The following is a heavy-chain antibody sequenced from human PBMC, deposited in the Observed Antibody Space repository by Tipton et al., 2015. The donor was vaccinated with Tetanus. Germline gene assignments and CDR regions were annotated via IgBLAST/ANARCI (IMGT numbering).Heavy chain of an antibody. V-gene: IGHV3-15*07. D-gene: IGHD1-26*01. CDR2: IKSKTDGGTT. J-gene: IGHJ4*02. CDR1: GLFFKNAW. CDR3: TTSGIVGSGSRVDY. Sequence: SLRLSCATSGLFFKNAWMNWVRQAPGQGLEWVGRIKSKTDGGTTDYAARVKDRFSISRDDSKNTLFLLMNSLKTEDTAVYYCTTSGIVGSGSRVDYWGRGTLVTVTS.